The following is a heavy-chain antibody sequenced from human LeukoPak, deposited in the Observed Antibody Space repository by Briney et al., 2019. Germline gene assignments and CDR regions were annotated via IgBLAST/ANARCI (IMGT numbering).Heavy chain of an antibody. V-gene: IGHV4-31*03. CDR3: ARDASSSSYYYYGMDV. CDR2: IYYSGST. D-gene: IGHD6-6*01. Sequence: PSETLSLTCTVSGGSISSGGYYWSWIRQHPGKGLEWIGYIYYSGSTYYNPFLKSRVTISVDTSKNQFSLKLSSVTAAETAVYYCARDASSSSYYYYGMDVWGQGTTVTVSS. J-gene: IGHJ6*02. CDR1: GGSISSGGYY.